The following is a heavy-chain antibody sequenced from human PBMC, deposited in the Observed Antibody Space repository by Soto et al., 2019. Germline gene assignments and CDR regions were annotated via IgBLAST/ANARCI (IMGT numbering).Heavy chain of an antibody. Sequence: GGSLRLSCSASGFTFSSDSMHWVRQAPGKGLEYVSAISSNGGSTYYADSVKGRFTISRDNSKNTLYLQMSSLRAEDTAVYYCVKGRRYCSGGSCYYYYGMDVWGQGTTVTVSS. CDR2: ISSNGGST. CDR3: VKGRRYCSGGSCYYYYGMDV. D-gene: IGHD2-15*01. CDR1: GFTFSSDS. J-gene: IGHJ6*02. V-gene: IGHV3-64D*08.